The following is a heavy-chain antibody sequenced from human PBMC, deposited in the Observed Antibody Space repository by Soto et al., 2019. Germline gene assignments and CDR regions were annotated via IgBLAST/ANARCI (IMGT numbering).Heavy chain of an antibody. Sequence: QVQLVQSGAEVKKPGSSVKVSCKASGGTFSSYAISWVRQAPGQGLEWMGGVIPIFGTANYAQKFQGRVTITADEATSTAYMELSSLRSEDTAVYYCARDSYYYGSSGYPSQYNWFDPWGQGTLFTVSS. CDR2: VIPIFGTA. J-gene: IGHJ5*02. D-gene: IGHD3-22*01. CDR1: GGTFSSYA. CDR3: ARDSYYYGSSGYPSQYNWFDP. V-gene: IGHV1-69*01.